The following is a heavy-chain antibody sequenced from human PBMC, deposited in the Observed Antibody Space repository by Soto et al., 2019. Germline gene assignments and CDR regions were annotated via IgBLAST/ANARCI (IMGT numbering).Heavy chain of an antibody. D-gene: IGHD3-10*01. CDR2: IIPIFGTA. CDR1: GGTFSSYA. Sequence: ASVKVSCKASGGTFSSYAISWVRQAPGQGLEWMGGIIPIFGTANYAQKLQGRVTITADESTSTAYMELSSLRSEDTAVYYCASFPITMVRGVIKPSNEYFDYWGQGTLVTVSS. CDR3: ASFPITMVRGVIKPSNEYFDY. V-gene: IGHV1-69*13. J-gene: IGHJ4*02.